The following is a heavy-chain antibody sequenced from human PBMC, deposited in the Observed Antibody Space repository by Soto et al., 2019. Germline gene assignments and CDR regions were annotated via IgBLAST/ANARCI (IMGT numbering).Heavy chain of an antibody. CDR2: IYYSGST. J-gene: IGHJ6*02. CDR1: GGSISSSSYY. Sequence: QLQLQESGPGLVKPSETLSLTCTVSGGSISSSSYYWGWIRQPPGKGLEWIGSIYYSGSTYYNPSLKSRVTISVDTSKNQFSLKLSSVTAADTAVYYCARHGRGSGWLYYYYGMDVWGQGTTVTVSS. V-gene: IGHV4-39*01. CDR3: ARHGRGSGWLYYYYGMDV. D-gene: IGHD6-19*01.